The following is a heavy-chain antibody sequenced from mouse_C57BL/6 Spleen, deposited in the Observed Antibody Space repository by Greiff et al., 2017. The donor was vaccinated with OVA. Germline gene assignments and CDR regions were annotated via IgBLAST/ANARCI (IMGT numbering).Heavy chain of an antibody. CDR1: GYTFTSYW. V-gene: IGHV1-69*01. CDR3: ARWLLRDYAMDY. CDR2: IDPSDSYT. Sequence: VQLQQPGAELVMPGASVKLSCKASGYTFTSYWTHWVKQRPGQGLEWIGEIDPSDSYTNYNQKFKGKSTLTVDKSSSTAYMQLSSLTSEDSAVYYCARWLLRDYAMDYWGQGTSVTVSS. J-gene: IGHJ4*01. D-gene: IGHD2-3*01.